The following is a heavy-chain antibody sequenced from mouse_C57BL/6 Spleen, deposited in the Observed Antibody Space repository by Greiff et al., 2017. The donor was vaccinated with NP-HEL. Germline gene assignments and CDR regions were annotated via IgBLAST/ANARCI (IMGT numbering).Heavy chain of an antibody. D-gene: IGHD1-1*01. V-gene: IGHV3-6*01. CDR1: GYSITSGYY. CDR3: ANYYGSRDSWFAY. Sequence: VQLQQSGPGLVKPSQSLSLTCSVTGYSITSGYYWNWIRQFPGNKLEWMGYISYDGSNNYNPSLKNRISITRDTSKNQFFLKLNSVTTEDTATYYCANYYGSRDSWFAYWGQGTLVTVSA. CDR2: ISYDGSN. J-gene: IGHJ3*01.